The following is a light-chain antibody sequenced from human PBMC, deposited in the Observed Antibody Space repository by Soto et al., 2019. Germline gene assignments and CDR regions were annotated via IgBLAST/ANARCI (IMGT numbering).Light chain of an antibody. V-gene: IGKV1-39*01. CDR1: QSISSY. CDR2: AVS. CDR3: QQSYDTPFT. J-gene: IGKJ3*01. Sequence: DIQMTQSPSSLSASVGDRVTITCRASQSISSYLNWYQQKPGKAPKLLMNAVSTLQSGVPSRFSGRGSGKDFTVTISSLRPEDFATYFCQQSYDTPFTFGPGTKVDIK.